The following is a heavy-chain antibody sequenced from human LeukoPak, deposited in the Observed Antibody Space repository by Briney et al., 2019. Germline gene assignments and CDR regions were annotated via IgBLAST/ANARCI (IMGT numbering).Heavy chain of an antibody. J-gene: IGHJ6*03. CDR3: ARGTGLEGYYYYYYMDV. CDR1: GYTFTGYY. D-gene: IGHD1-1*01. V-gene: IGHV1-2*02. CDR2: INPNSGGT. Sequence: ASVKVSCRASGYTFTGYYMHWVRQAPGQGLEWMGWINPNSGGTNYAQKFQGRVTMTRDTSISTAYMELSRLRSDDTAVYYCARGTGLEGYYYYYYMDVWGKGTTVTVSS.